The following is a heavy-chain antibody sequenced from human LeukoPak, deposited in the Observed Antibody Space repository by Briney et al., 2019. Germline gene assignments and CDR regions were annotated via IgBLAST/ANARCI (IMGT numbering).Heavy chain of an antibody. Sequence: PGGSLRLSCAASGFTFDDYAMHWVRQAPGKGLEWVSGINWNSGSVGYADSVKGRFTISRDNAKSSLYLQMNGLRAEDMALYYCAKAQLNYYYDTSGYFFDNWGQGTLVTVST. J-gene: IGHJ4*02. CDR1: GFTFDDYA. D-gene: IGHD3-22*01. V-gene: IGHV3-9*03. CDR2: INWNSGSV. CDR3: AKAQLNYYYDTSGYFFDN.